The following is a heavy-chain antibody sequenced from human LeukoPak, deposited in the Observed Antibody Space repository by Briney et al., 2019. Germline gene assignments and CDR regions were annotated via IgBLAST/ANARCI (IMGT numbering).Heavy chain of an antibody. V-gene: IGHV4-31*03. CDR2: IYYSGST. CDR3: AREEGIEEKGAFDI. D-gene: IGHD2-15*01. CDR1: GGSISSGGYY. J-gene: IGHJ3*02. Sequence: SQTLSLTCTVPGGSISSGGYYWSWIRQHPGKGLEWIGYIYYSGSTYYNPSLKSRVTISVDTSKNQFSLKLSSVTAADTAVYHGAREEGIEEKGAFDIWGQGTMVTVSS.